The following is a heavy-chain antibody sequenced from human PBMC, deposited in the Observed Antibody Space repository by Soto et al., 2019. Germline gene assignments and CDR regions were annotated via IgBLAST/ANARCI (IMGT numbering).Heavy chain of an antibody. CDR2: IFNSGST. Sequence: PSETLSLTCTVSGGSVSSDSYYWSWIRQPPGKGLEWIGHIFNSGSTNYNPSLKSRVTISRDTSKNQLSLKLNSVTAADTAVYFCARVGFESSSSSLDYWGQGTLVTVS. D-gene: IGHD6-6*01. V-gene: IGHV4-61*01. CDR3: ARVGFESSSSSLDY. CDR1: GGSVSSDSYY. J-gene: IGHJ4*02.